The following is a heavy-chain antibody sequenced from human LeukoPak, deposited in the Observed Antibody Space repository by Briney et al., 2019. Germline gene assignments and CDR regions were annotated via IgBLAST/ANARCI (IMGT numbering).Heavy chain of an antibody. J-gene: IGHJ4*02. CDR2: IYTSGST. Sequence: ASQTLSLTCTVSGGSISSGSYYWSWIRQPAGKGLEWIGRIYTSGSTNYNPSLKSRVTISVDTSKNQFSLKLSSVTAADTAVYYCARADPCEYYFDYWGQGTPVTVSS. V-gene: IGHV4-61*02. CDR1: GGSISSGSYY. CDR3: ARADPCEYYFDY.